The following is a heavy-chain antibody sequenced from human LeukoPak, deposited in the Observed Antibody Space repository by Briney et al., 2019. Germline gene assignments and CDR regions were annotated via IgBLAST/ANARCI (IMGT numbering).Heavy chain of an antibody. Sequence: GGPLRLSCAASGFTVSSNYMSWVRQAPGKGLVWVSRINSDGSSTTYADSVKGRFTISRDNAENTLYLQMNSLRAEDTAVYYCAREYSSSRYFDYWGQGTLVTVSS. CDR3: AREYSSSRYFDY. J-gene: IGHJ4*02. V-gene: IGHV3-74*01. CDR1: GFTVSSNY. CDR2: INSDGSST. D-gene: IGHD6-6*01.